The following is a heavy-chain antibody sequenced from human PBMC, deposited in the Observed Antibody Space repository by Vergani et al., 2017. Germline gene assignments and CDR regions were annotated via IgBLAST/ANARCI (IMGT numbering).Heavy chain of an antibody. Sequence: EVQLVESGGVVVQPGGSLRLSCAASGFTFDDYTMHWVRQAPGKGLEWVSLISWDGGSTYYADSVKGRFTISRDNSKNSLYLQMNSLRAEDTAVYYCAKQQLARGPFDYWGQGTLVTVSS. V-gene: IGHV3-43*01. CDR2: ISWDGGST. CDR1: GFTFDDYT. D-gene: IGHD6-6*01. CDR3: AKQQLARGPFDY. J-gene: IGHJ4*02.